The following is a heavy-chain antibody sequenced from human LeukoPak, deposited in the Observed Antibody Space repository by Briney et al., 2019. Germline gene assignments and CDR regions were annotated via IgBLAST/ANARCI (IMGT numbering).Heavy chain of an antibody. CDR2: IWYDGSNK. Sequence: PGRSLRLSCAASGFTFSSYGMHWVRQAPGEGLEWVAVIWYDGSNKYYADSVKGRFTISRDNSKNTLYLQMNSLRAEDTAVYYCAKGGYYYDSSGYYSIDYWGQGTLVTVSS. D-gene: IGHD3-22*01. CDR1: GFTFSSYG. J-gene: IGHJ4*02. CDR3: AKGGYYYDSSGYYSIDY. V-gene: IGHV3-33*06.